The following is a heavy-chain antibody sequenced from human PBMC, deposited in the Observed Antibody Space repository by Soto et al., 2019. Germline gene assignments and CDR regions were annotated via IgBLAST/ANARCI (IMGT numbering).Heavy chain of an antibody. Sequence: PSETLSLTCAVYGGSFSGYYWSWIRQPPGKGLEWIGEINHSGSTNYNPSLKSRVTISVDTSKNQFSLKLSSVTAADTAVYYCARGYYYGSGSYYNDLYYYGMDVWGQGTTVTVSS. CDR1: GGSFSGYY. CDR3: ARGYYYGSGSYYNDLYYYGMDV. V-gene: IGHV4-34*01. D-gene: IGHD3-10*01. CDR2: INHSGST. J-gene: IGHJ6*02.